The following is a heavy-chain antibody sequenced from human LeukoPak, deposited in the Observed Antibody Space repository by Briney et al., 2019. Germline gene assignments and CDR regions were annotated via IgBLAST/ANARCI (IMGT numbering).Heavy chain of an antibody. V-gene: IGHV1-2*02. CDR1: GYTFTGYY. CDR3: ARDLSLMYCSSTSCPTAHYYYYMDV. CDR2: INPNSGGT. D-gene: IGHD2-2*01. J-gene: IGHJ6*03. Sequence: ASVKVSCKASGYTFTGYYMHWVRQAPGQGLEWMGWINPNSGGTNYAQKFQGRVTMTRDTSISTAYMELSRLRSDDTAVYYCARDLSLMYCSSTSCPTAHYYYYMDVWGKGTTVTVSS.